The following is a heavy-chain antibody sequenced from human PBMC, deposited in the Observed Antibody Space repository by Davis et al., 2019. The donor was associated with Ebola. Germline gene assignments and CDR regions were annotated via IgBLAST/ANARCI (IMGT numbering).Heavy chain of an antibody. D-gene: IGHD4-17*01. V-gene: IGHV1-3*01. CDR2: INAGNGNT. CDR3: ARDPPLRSKEGGMDV. CDR1: GYTFTSYA. J-gene: IGHJ6*02. Sequence: ASVKVSCKASGYTFTSYAMHWVRQAPGQRLEWMGWINAGNGNTKYSQKFQGRVTITRDTSASTAYMELSSLRSEDTAVYYCARDPPLRSKEGGMDVWGQGTTVTVSS.